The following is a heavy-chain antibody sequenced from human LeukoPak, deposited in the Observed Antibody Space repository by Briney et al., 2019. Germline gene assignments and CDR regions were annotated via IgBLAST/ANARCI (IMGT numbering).Heavy chain of an antibody. V-gene: IGHV3-74*01. J-gene: IGHJ4*02. D-gene: IGHD4-17*01. Sequence: GGSLRLSCAASGFTFSSYWMHWVRQAPGKGLVWVSRINSDGRSTSYADSVKGRFTISRDNSKNTLYLQMNSLRAEDTAVYYCAKKEVTTSPSYFDYWGQGTLVTVSS. CDR2: INSDGRST. CDR3: AKKEVTTSPSYFDY. CDR1: GFTFSSYW.